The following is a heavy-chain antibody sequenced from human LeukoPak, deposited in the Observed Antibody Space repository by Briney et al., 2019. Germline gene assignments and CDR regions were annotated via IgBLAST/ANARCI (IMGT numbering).Heavy chain of an antibody. CDR2: AWDDGTLQ. CDR3: ARDVSSGYLGFDY. Sequence: GRSLRLSCVTSGFTFSTSGMHWVRQAPGKGLVWVAVAWDDGTLQYYADSVKGRFSISRDRSKNTLDLQMNSLRAEDTAVYYCARDVSSGYLGFDYWGQGTLVTVSS. CDR1: GFTFSTSG. D-gene: IGHD3-22*01. V-gene: IGHV3-33*01. J-gene: IGHJ4*02.